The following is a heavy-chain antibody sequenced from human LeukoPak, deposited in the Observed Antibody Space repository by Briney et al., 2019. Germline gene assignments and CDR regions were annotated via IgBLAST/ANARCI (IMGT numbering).Heavy chain of an antibody. J-gene: IGHJ4*02. Sequence: SVKVSCKASGGTFSSYAISWVRQAPGQGLEWMGGIIPIFGTANYAQKFQGRVTITADESTSTAYTELSSLRFEDTAVYYCAREGVGATKRGAFDYWGQGTLVTVSS. V-gene: IGHV1-69*13. CDR3: AREGVGATKRGAFDY. CDR2: IIPIFGTA. CDR1: GGTFSSYA. D-gene: IGHD1-26*01.